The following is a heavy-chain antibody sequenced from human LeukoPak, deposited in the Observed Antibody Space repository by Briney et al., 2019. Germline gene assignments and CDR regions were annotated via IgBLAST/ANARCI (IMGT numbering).Heavy chain of an antibody. CDR3: ARVHEYSSSWYGIWFDY. CDR1: GGTFSSYA. V-gene: IGHV1-69*13. D-gene: IGHD6-13*01. J-gene: IGHJ4*02. CDR2: IIPIFGTA. Sequence: GASVKVSCKASGGTFSSYAISWVRQAPGQGLEWMGGIIPIFGTANYAQKFQGRVTITADESTSTAYMELSSLRSEDTAVYYCARVHEYSSSWYGIWFDYWGQGTLATVSS.